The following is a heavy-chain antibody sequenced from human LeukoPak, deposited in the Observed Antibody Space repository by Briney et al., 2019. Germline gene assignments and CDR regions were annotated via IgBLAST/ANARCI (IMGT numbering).Heavy chain of an antibody. CDR2: IYHSGST. CDR1: GGSISSGGYS. J-gene: IGHJ4*02. V-gene: IGHV4-30-2*01. CDR3: ARGFAGATVTTFDY. D-gene: IGHD4-17*01. Sequence: PSETLSLTCAVSGGSISSGGYSWSWIRQPPGKGLEWIGYIYHSGSTYYNPSLKSRVTISVDRSKNQLSLKLSSVTAADTAVYYCARGFAGATVTTFDYWGQGTLVTVSS.